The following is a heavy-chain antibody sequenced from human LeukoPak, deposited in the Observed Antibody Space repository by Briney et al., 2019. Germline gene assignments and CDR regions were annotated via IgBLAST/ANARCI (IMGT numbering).Heavy chain of an antibody. J-gene: IGHJ4*02. CDR1: GFTVSSNN. CDR2: IYSGGST. Sequence: GGSRRLSCAASGFTVSSNNMSWVRQAPGKGLEWVSVIYSGGSTYYADSVKGRFTISRDNSKNTLYLQMNSLKASDTAIYYCARLTRPGHSSGPADYWGQGTLVTVSS. CDR3: ARLTRPGHSSGPADY. D-gene: IGHD6-19*01. V-gene: IGHV3-53*01.